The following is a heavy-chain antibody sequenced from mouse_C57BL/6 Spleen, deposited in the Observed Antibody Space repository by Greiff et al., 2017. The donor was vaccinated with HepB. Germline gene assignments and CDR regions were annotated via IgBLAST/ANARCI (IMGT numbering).Heavy chain of an antibody. D-gene: IGHD2-4*01. CDR1: GYTFTSYW. V-gene: IGHV1-52*01. CDR2: IDPSDSET. CDR3: ARLDDYDGGWAMDY. Sequence: QVQLQQPGAELVRPGSSVKLSCKASGYTFTSYWMHWVKQRPIQGLEWIGNIDPSDSETHYNQKFKDKATLPVDKSSSTAYMQLSSLTSEDSAVYYCARLDDYDGGWAMDYWGQGTSVTVSS. J-gene: IGHJ4*01.